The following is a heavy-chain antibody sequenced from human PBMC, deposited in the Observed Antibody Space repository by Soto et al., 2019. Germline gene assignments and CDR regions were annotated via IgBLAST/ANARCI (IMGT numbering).Heavy chain of an antibody. CDR3: ARHPSRYYDGSGYYY. CDR2: IYYSGST. CDR1: GGSISSSSYY. V-gene: IGHV4-39*01. D-gene: IGHD3-22*01. Sequence: SETLSLTCTVSGGSISSSSYYWGWIRQPPGKGLEWIGSIYYSGSTYYNPSLKSRVTISVDTSKNQFSLKLSSVTAADTAVYYCARHPSRYYDGSGYYYWGQGTLVTVSS. J-gene: IGHJ4*02.